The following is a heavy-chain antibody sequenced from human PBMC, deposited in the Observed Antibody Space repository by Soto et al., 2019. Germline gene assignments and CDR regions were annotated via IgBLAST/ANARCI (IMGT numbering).Heavy chain of an antibody. CDR2: ISYDGSNK. CDR3: ATLYNWNDVYYFDY. V-gene: IGHV3-30-3*01. J-gene: IGHJ4*02. CDR1: GFTFSSYA. D-gene: IGHD1-1*01. Sequence: QVQLVESGGGVVQPGRSLRLSCAASGFTFSSYAMHWVRQAPGKGLEWVAVISYDGSNKYYADSVKGRFTISRDNSKNTLSLQMNSLRAEDTAVYYCATLYNWNDVYYFDYWGQGTLVTVSS.